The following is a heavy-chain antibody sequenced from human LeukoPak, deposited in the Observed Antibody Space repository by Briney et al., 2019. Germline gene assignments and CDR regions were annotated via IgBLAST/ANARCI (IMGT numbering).Heavy chain of an antibody. D-gene: IGHD6-19*01. V-gene: IGHV3-23*01. Sequence: GGSPRLSCAASGFTFSSYAMSWVRQAPGKGLEWVSAISGSGGSTYYADSVKGRFTISRDNSKNTLYLQMNSLRAEDTAVYYCAKDIAVAGTANYYYGMDVWGQGTRSPSP. CDR3: AKDIAVAGTANYYYGMDV. CDR2: ISGSGGST. J-gene: IGHJ6*02. CDR1: GFTFSSYA.